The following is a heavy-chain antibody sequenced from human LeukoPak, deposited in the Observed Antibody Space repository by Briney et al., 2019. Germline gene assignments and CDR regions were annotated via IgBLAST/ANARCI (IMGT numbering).Heavy chain of an antibody. CDR3: ARDSYGSSGYYYVSDY. CDR1: GFTFSTYS. V-gene: IGHV3-48*02. D-gene: IGHD3-22*01. J-gene: IGHJ4*02. CDR2: ISYSSSAL. Sequence: PGGSLRLSCAASGFTFSTYSMNWVRQAPGKGLEWVSYISYSSSALYYADSVKGRFTISRDNAKNSLYLRMNSLRDEDTAVYYCARDSYGSSGYYYVSDYWGQGTLVTVSS.